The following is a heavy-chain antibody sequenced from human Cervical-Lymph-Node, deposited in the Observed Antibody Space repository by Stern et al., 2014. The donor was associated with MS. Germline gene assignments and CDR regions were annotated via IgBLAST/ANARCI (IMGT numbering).Heavy chain of an antibody. CDR1: GFTFSSHV. V-gene: IGHV3-30-3*01. CDR3: VREDGDFDY. CDR2: VESDEYNI. J-gene: IGHJ4*02. D-gene: IGHD2-8*01. Sequence: QVQLVESGGGVVQPGGSLRLSCAASGFTFSSHVMHWVRQAPGKGLKWVSVVESDEYNISYADSMKDRSTISRDNSNSTLSLQMNSLRAEDTAVYNCVREDGDFDYWGQGTLVTVSS.